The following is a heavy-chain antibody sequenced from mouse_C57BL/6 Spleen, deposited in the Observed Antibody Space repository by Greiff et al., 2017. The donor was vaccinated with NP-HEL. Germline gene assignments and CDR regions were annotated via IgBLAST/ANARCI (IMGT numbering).Heavy chain of an antibody. V-gene: IGHV1-81*01. CDR3: ARWGGLRDYYAMDY. CDR2: IYPRSGNT. Sequence: SGAELARPGASVKLSCKASGYTFTSYGISWVKQRTGQGLEWIGEIYPRSGNTYYNEKFKGKATLTADKSSSTAYMELRSLTSEDSAVYFCARWGGLRDYYAMDYWGQGTSVTVSS. J-gene: IGHJ4*01. CDR1: GYTFTSYG. D-gene: IGHD2-4*01.